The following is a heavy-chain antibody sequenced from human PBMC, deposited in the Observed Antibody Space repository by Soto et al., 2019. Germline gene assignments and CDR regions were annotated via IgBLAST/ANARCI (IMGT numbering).Heavy chain of an antibody. V-gene: IGHV1-18*01. CDR1: GYDFNTYG. J-gene: IGHJ5*02. CDR2: ISAYDGKT. CDR3: ARDPNEFWTSYWFDP. D-gene: IGHD3-3*01. Sequence: ASVKVSCKASGYDFNTYGINWVRQAPGQGLELMGWISAYDGKTTYTEKFQDRVTMTTDTSTNTAYMELRSLTSEDTAVYYCARDPNEFWTSYWFDPWGQGTLVTVYS.